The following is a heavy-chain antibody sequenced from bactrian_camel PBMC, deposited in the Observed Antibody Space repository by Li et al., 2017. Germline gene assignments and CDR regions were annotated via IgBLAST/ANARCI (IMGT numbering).Heavy chain of an antibody. Sequence: VQLVESGGGLVQPGGSLRLSCAASGFTFSSYYINWVRQAPGKGLEWVSAINSDGGTTYYVDSVKGRFTISRDNAKNTLYLQLNSLETDDTAMYYCTKEPIGLGSPHHYGGSWSAALDEYDYWGQETQVTVS. CDR3: TKEPIGLGSPHHYGGSWSAALDEYDY. V-gene: IGHV3S1*01. CDR1: GFTFSSYY. D-gene: IGHD6*01. CDR2: INSDGGTT. J-gene: IGHJ4*01.